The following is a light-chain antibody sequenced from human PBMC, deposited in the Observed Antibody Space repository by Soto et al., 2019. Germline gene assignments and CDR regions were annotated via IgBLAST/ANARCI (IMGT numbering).Light chain of an antibody. CDR3: GVWDGSLTTYV. V-gene: IGLV2-8*01. J-gene: IGLJ1*01. CDR1: LSDVGGQNL. Sequence: QSALTQPPSASGSPGQSVTISCTGTLSDVGGQNLVSWYRQDPGKAPKLIIYDVNQRPSGVPDRFSGSKSGSTASLTVSGLQAEDEANYYCGVWDGSLTTYVFGPGTKLTVL. CDR2: DVN.